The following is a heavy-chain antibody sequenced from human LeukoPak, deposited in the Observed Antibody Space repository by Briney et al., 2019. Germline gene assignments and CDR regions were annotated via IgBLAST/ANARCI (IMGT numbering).Heavy chain of an antibody. CDR2: ISYDGSDK. D-gene: IGHD4-17*01. CDR3: ARDLRTTVTTWFFGY. J-gene: IGHJ4*02. CDR1: GFTFSSYA. V-gene: IGHV3-30-3*01. Sequence: GRSLRLSCAASGFTFSSYAIHWVRQAPGKGLEWVAVISYDGSDKYYADFVKGRFTISRDNSKNTVYLQMNSLRAEDAAVYYCARDLRTTVTTWFFGYWGQGTLVTVSS.